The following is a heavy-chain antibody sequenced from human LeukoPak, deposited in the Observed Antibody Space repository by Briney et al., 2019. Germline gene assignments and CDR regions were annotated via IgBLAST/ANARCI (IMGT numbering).Heavy chain of an antibody. CDR2: IIPIFGTA. Sequence: GASVKVSCKASEDTFSRNAISWVRQAPGQGLEWMGGIIPIFGTANYAQKFQGRVTITADESTSTAYMELSSLRSEDTAVYYCARVSDYYDSSGYYMIFDYWGQGTLVTVSS. D-gene: IGHD3-22*01. CDR1: EDTFSRNA. CDR3: ARVSDYYDSSGYYMIFDY. J-gene: IGHJ4*02. V-gene: IGHV1-69*01.